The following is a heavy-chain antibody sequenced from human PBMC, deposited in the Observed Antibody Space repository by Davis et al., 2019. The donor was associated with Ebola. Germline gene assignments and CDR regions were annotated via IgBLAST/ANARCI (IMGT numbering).Heavy chain of an antibody. Sequence: GSLRLSCTVSGGSMSNYYWSWIRQSPGKGLEWIGYIYYSGNTNYNPAFKSRATISVDPSKNQFSLKLSSVTAADTAVYYCARRLELLQGVWDYYLDYWGQGILVTVSS. CDR3: ARRLELLQGVWDYYLDY. CDR1: GGSMSNYY. CDR2: IYYSGNT. J-gene: IGHJ4*02. V-gene: IGHV4-59*08. D-gene: IGHD1-7*01.